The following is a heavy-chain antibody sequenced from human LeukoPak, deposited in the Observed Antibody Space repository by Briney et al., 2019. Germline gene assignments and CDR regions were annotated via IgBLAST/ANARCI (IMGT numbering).Heavy chain of an antibody. V-gene: IGHV4-38-2*02. D-gene: IGHD3-3*01. Sequence: SETLSLTCTVSGYSISSGYYWGWIRQPPGKGLEWIGSIYHSGSTYYNPSLKSRVTISVDTSKNQFSLKLSSVTAADTAVYYCARVLRFLDRFDPWGQGTLVTVSS. CDR1: GYSISSGYY. CDR3: ARVLRFLDRFDP. J-gene: IGHJ5*02. CDR2: IYHSGST.